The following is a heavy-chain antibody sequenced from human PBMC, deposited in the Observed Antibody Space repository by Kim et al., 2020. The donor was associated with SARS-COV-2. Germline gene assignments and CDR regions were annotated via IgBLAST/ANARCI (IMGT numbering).Heavy chain of an antibody. J-gene: IGHJ6*02. Sequence: SETLSLTCAVYGGSFSGYYWSWIRQPPGKGLEWIGEINHSGSTNYNPSLKSRVTISVDTSKNQFSLKLSSVSAADTAVYYCARAYYYGSGSYYHYYYGMDVWGQGTTVTVSS. CDR2: INHSGST. D-gene: IGHD3-10*01. V-gene: IGHV4-34*01. CDR3: ARAYYYGSGSYYHYYYGMDV. CDR1: GGSFSGYY.